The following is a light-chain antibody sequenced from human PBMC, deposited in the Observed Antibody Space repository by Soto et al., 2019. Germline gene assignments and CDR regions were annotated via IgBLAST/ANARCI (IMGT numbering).Light chain of an antibody. J-gene: IGKJ5*01. V-gene: IGKV3-11*01. CDR2: DTS. Sequence: EVVLTQSPAPLSLSPGERATLSCRASHSIHRYLAWYPQKPGQAPRLLIYDTSNRATGIPARFSGSGSGTDFTLTSRSLEPEDFAVYSGQQREHWPPINFGQGTRLEIK. CDR3: QQREHWPPIN. CDR1: HSIHRY.